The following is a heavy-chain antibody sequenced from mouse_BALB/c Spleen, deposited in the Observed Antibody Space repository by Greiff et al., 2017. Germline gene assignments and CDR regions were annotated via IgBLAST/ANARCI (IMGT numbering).Heavy chain of an antibody. CDR1: GFTFSDYY. CDR3: ASDYGNAWFAY. Sequence: EVKLVESGGGLVKPGGSLKLSCAASGFTFSDYYMYWVRQTPEKRLEWVATISDGGSYTYYPDSVKGRFTISRDNAKNNLYLQMSSLKSEDTALYYCASDYGNAWFAYWGQGTLVTVSA. V-gene: IGHV5-4*02. D-gene: IGHD2-1*01. CDR2: ISDGGSYT. J-gene: IGHJ3*01.